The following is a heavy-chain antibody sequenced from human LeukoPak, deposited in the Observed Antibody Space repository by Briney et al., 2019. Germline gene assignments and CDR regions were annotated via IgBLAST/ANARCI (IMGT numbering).Heavy chain of an antibody. CDR2: ISWNSGSI. J-gene: IGHJ3*02. CDR1: GFTFDDYA. CDR3: AKARGLRRFDAFDI. D-gene: IGHD3-16*01. Sequence: GGSLRLSCAASGFTFDDYAMHWVRHAPGKGLEWVSGISWNSGSIGYADSVKGRFTISRDNAKNSLYLQMNSLRAEDMALYYCAKARGLRRFDAFDIWGQGTMVTVSS. V-gene: IGHV3-9*03.